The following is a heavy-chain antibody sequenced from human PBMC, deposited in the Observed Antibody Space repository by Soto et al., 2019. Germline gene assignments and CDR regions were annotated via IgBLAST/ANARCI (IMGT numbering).Heavy chain of an antibody. CDR3: ATSSDTGYIFDF. D-gene: IGHD3-9*01. J-gene: IGHJ4*02. CDR2: IKKDGSEE. Sequence: LRLSCAASGFAFSSYWMSWVRQAPGKGLEWVANIKKDGSEEYYVDSVKGRFTISRDSAKNSLYLQMNSLRAEDTAVYYCATSSDTGYIFDFWGQGTLVTVSS. V-gene: IGHV3-7*01. CDR1: GFAFSSYW.